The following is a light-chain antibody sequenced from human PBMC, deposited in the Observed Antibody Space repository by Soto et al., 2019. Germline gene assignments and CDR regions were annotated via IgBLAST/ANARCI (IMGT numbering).Light chain of an antibody. J-gene: IGKJ2*02. V-gene: IGKV4-1*01. CDR1: QSVSHSSSNKNY. CDR2: WAS. Sequence: DIVMTQSPDALAVSLGERATINCKSSQSVSHSSSNKNYLTWYQQKSGQPPKPLISWASARESGVPDRFSGSGSGTDFTLTISSLQAEDVAVYYCQQHYAMPRTFGQGTKLEIK. CDR3: QQHYAMPRT.